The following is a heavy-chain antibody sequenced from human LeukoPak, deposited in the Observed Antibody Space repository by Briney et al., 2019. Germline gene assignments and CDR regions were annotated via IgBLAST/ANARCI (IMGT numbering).Heavy chain of an antibody. Sequence: SETLSLTCAVHGGSFSGYYWSWIRQPPGKGLEWIGEINHSGSTNYNPSLKSRVTISVDTSKNQFSLKLSSVTAADTAVYYCACGYSYGYNWFDPWGQGTLVTVSS. D-gene: IGHD5-18*01. CDR3: ACGYSYGYNWFDP. CDR1: GGSFSGYY. J-gene: IGHJ5*02. CDR2: INHSGST. V-gene: IGHV4-34*01.